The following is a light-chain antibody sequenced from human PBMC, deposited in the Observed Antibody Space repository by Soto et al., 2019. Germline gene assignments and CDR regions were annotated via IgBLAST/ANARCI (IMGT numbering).Light chain of an antibody. CDR1: QRLLHSNGNIF. J-gene: IGKJ2*01. Sequence: EIVMTQSPPSLTGTPGEPASISCRSSQRLLHSNGNIFLDWYLQKPGQSPQLLIYLGSNRASGVPDRVTGSEAGTDFTLKISRVEAEDVGVYYCMQALQTPYTFGQGTKLEIK. CDR2: LGS. V-gene: IGKV2-28*01. CDR3: MQALQTPYT.